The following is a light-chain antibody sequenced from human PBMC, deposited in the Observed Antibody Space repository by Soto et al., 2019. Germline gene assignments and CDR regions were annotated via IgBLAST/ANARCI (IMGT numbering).Light chain of an antibody. CDR1: ISDVGGYNY. CDR3: CSYAGNNIWL. CDR2: EVT. J-gene: IGLJ3*02. V-gene: IGLV2-8*01. Sequence: QSVLTQPPSASESPGQSVTISCTGTISDVGGYNYVSWYQQEPGKAPKLMIYEVTKRPSGVPDRFSGSKSGNTASLTVSGLQTEDEADYYCCSYAGNNIWLFGGGTKLTVL.